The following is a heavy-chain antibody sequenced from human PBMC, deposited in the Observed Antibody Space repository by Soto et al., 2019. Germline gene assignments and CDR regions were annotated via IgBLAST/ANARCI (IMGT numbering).Heavy chain of an antibody. CDR3: AKGVPGIAGADTGYYQH. V-gene: IGHV4-59*01. CDR1: GGSISSYY. D-gene: IGHD6-19*01. J-gene: IGHJ1*01. Sequence: PSETLSLTCTVSGGSISSYYWSWIRQPPGKGLEWIGYIYYSGSTNYNPSLKSRVTISVDTSKNQFSLKLSSVTAADTAVYYCAKGVPGIAGADTGYYQHWAQRTPVTVSS. CDR2: IYYSGST.